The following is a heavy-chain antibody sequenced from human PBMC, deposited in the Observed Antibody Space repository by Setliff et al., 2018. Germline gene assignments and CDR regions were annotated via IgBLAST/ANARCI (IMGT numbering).Heavy chain of an antibody. CDR3: AKHPVQSWLSTSSGMDV. Sequence: HPGGSLRLSCAASGFTFSSYAMSWVRQAPGKGLEWVSAISGSGGSTYYADSVKGRFTISRDNSKNTLYLQMNSLRAEDTAVYYCAKHPVQSWLSTSSGMDVWGQGTTVTVSS. J-gene: IGHJ6*02. V-gene: IGHV3-23*01. CDR2: ISGSGGST. D-gene: IGHD6-6*01. CDR1: GFTFSSYA.